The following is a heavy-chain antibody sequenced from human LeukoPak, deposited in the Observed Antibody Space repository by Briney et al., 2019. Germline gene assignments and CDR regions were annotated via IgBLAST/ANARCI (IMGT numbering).Heavy chain of an antibody. J-gene: IGHJ5*02. CDR1: GYSISSGYY. V-gene: IGHV4-38-2*02. Sequence: SETLSLTCTVSGYSISSGYYWGWIRQPPGKGLEWIGSIYHSGSTYYNPSLKSRVTISVDTSKNQFSLKLSSVTAADTAVYYCARLTGDCSSTSCYVVWFDPWGQGTLVTVSS. CDR3: ARLTGDCSSTSCYVVWFDP. D-gene: IGHD2-2*01. CDR2: IYHSGST.